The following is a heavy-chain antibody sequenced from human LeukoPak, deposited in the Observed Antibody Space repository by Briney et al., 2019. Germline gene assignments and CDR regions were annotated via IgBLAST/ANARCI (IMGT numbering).Heavy chain of an antibody. Sequence: GGSLRLSCAASGFTFSAYWMTWVRQAPGKGLEWVANIKEDGTEKNYVDSVKGRFTISRDNVKKSLYLEMNSLRVEDTAVYYCARSRWSDYWGQGTQVTVSS. CDR1: GFTFSAYW. V-gene: IGHV3-7*01. CDR3: ARSRWSDY. J-gene: IGHJ4*02. CDR2: IKEDGTEK. D-gene: IGHD5-24*01.